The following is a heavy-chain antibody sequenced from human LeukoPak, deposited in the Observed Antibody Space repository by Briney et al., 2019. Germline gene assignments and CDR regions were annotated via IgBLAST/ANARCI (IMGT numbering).Heavy chain of an antibody. CDR1: GGSFSGYY. J-gene: IGHJ4*02. CDR2: INHSGST. V-gene: IGHV4-34*01. D-gene: IGHD5-24*01. CDR3: ARAERWLQFPPDY. Sequence: SETLSLTCAVYGGSFSGYYWSWIRQPPGKGLEWIGEINHSGSTNYNPSLKSRVTISVDTSKNQFSLKLSSVTAADTAVYYCARAERWLQFPPDYWGQGTLVTVSS.